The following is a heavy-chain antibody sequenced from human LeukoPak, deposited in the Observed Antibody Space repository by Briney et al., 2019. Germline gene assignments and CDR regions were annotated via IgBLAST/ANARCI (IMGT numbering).Heavy chain of an antibody. CDR3: SRESGAFSPLGY. Sequence: PSETLSLTCGVSGGSISSTNWWSWVRQPPGQGLEWIGEISLSGLTNYNPSLKSRVTMSLDKSKNHLSLNLTSVTAADTAVYYCSRESGAFSPLGYWGQGTLVTVSS. J-gene: IGHJ4*02. V-gene: IGHV4-4*02. D-gene: IGHD1-26*01. CDR1: GGSISSTNW. CDR2: ISLSGLT.